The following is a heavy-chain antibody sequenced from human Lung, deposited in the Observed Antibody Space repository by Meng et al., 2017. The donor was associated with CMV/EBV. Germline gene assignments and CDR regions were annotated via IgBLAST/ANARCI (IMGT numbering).Heavy chain of an antibody. Sequence: SDYSMTWIRQAPGKGLEQISYMSGSGTTIWYSDSVRGRFILSRDTTQNSLFLRMNSLTVDDTGFYYCARGRGGFLISFGGINYFDYWGRGALVTVSS. D-gene: IGHD3-16*01. J-gene: IGHJ4*02. CDR2: MSGSGTTI. CDR1: SDYS. V-gene: IGHV3-11*01. CDR3: ARGRGGFLISFGGINYFDY.